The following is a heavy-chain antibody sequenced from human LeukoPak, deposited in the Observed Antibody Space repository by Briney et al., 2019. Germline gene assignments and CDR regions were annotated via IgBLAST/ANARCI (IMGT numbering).Heavy chain of an antibody. CDR1: GGTFSSYA. Sequence: SVKVSCKASGGTFSSYAISWVRQAPGQGLEWMGGIIPIFGTANYAQKFQGRVTITADKSTSTAYMELSSLRSEDTAVYYCARDLSSGWYGDFDYWGQGTLVTVSS. CDR2: IIPIFGTA. D-gene: IGHD6-19*01. J-gene: IGHJ4*02. V-gene: IGHV1-69*06. CDR3: ARDLSSGWYGDFDY.